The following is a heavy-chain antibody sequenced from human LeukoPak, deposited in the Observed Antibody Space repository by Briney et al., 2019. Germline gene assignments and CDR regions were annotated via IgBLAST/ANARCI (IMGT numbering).Heavy chain of an antibody. Sequence: GGSLRLSCAASGFTFSGSAMHWVRQASGKGLEWVGRIRSKANSYAIAYAASVKGRFIISRDDSKNTAYLKMNSLKTEDTAVYYCTRPYYYDSSIGYWGQGTLVTVSS. CDR1: GFTFSGSA. CDR2: IRSKANSYAI. D-gene: IGHD3-22*01. V-gene: IGHV3-73*01. CDR3: TRPYYYDSSIGY. J-gene: IGHJ4*02.